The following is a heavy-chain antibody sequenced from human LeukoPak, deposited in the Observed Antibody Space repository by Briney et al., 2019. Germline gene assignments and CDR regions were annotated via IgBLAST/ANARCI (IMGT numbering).Heavy chain of an antibody. Sequence: HGESLKISCKGSGYSFTSYWIGWVRQMPGKGLEWMGIIYPGDSDTRYSPSFQGQVTISADKSISTAYLQWSSLKAPDTAMYYCARLPTYYYDSSGHGGVYYFDYWGQGTLVTVSS. D-gene: IGHD3-22*01. CDR3: ARLPTYYYDSSGHGGVYYFDY. V-gene: IGHV5-51*01. J-gene: IGHJ4*02. CDR1: GYSFTSYW. CDR2: IYPGDSDT.